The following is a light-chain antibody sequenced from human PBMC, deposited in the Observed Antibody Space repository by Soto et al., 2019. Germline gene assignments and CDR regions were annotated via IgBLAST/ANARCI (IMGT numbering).Light chain of an antibody. Sequence: EIVMTQSPATLSVSPGERATLSCRASQSVSSNLAWYQQKPGQAPRLLIYGASTRATGIPARFSGSGSGTEFTLTISSLQSEDFAVYYCQQYNSYSWTFGQGTKVDIK. CDR3: QQYNSYSWT. J-gene: IGKJ1*01. CDR2: GAS. V-gene: IGKV3-15*01. CDR1: QSVSSN.